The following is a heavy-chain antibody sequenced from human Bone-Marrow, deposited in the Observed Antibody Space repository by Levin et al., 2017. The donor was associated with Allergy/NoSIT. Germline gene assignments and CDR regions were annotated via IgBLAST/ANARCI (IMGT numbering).Heavy chain of an antibody. Sequence: GASVKVSCKASGYTFTDFGISWVRQAPGQGLEWMGWISAYNGITNYAQKVQGRVTMTTDTSTSTAYMELRSLRSDDTAVYYCTRDCTGGSCYPLCWGQGTLVTVSS. CDR2: ISAYNGIT. D-gene: IGHD2-15*01. CDR3: TRDCTGGSCYPLC. CDR1: GYTFTDFG. J-gene: IGHJ4*02. V-gene: IGHV1-18*01.